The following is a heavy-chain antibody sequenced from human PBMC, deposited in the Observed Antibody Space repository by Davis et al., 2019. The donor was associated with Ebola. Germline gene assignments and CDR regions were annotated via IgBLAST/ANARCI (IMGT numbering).Heavy chain of an antibody. CDR2: ISAYNGDT. CDR1: GYAFTSYD. D-gene: IGHD2-2*02. J-gene: IGHJ6*02. Sequence: ASVKVSCKASGYAFTSYDISWVRQAPGQGLEWMGWISAYNGDTNCAQKLQGRVTMTTDTSTSTAYMELRSLRSDDTVVYYCARGGYCSSTSCYTRVDYYYYGMDVWGQGTTVTVSS. V-gene: IGHV1-18*01. CDR3: ARGGYCSSTSCYTRVDYYYYGMDV.